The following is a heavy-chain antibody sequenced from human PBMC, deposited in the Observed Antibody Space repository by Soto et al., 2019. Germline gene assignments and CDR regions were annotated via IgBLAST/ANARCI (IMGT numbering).Heavy chain of an antibody. CDR2: IYHSGST. CDR3: ARDALDI. J-gene: IGHJ3*02. Sequence: SETLSLTCAVSGGSIRSYSWWSWVRQPPGKGLEWIGEIYHSGSTNYNPSLTSRVTMSMDKSNNQFFLKLNSVTAADTAVYYCARDALDIWGQGTVVTVSS. V-gene: IGHV4-4*02. CDR1: GGSIRSYSW.